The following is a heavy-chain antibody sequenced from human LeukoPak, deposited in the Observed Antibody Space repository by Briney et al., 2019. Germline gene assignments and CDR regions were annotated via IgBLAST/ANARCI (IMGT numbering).Heavy chain of an antibody. CDR3: ARDSPDSSGFDY. J-gene: IGHJ4*02. CDR2: IIPIFGTA. V-gene: IGHV1-69*01. Sequence: GASVKVSCKASGGTFSSYAISWVRQAPGQGLEWMGGIIPIFGTANYAQKFQGRVTITADESTSTAYMVLSSLRSEDTAVYYCARDSPDSSGFDYWGQGTLVTVSS. CDR1: GGTFSSYA. D-gene: IGHD6-19*01.